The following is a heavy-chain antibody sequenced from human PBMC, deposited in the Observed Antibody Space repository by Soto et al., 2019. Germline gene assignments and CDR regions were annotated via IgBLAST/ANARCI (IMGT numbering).Heavy chain of an antibody. V-gene: IGHV3-23*01. J-gene: IGHJ4*02. CDR2: ISGSGGVT. CDR3: AKHRQFRSYYESAGHYDN. D-gene: IGHD3-10*01. Sequence: EVELLESGGGLVQPGGSLRLSCVASGFTFMNYDMRWIRQAPGKGLEWVSGISGSGGVTYYADSVKGRFTISRDNSKNTLYLQMNSLRAEDTAIYYCAKHRQFRSYYESAGHYDNWGQGTLVTVSS. CDR1: GFTFMNYD.